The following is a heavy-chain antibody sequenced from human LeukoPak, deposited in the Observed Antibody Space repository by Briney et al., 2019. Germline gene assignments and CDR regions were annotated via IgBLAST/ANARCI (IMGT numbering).Heavy chain of an antibody. CDR2: IGTSSSYI. Sequence: PGGSLRLSCAASGFIFSTYSMNWVRQAPGKGLEWVSSIGTSSSYIYYGDSVKGRFTISRDNAKNSLYLQMNSLRAEDTAVYYCARGGVWQAFWSGNSDYWGQGTLVTVSS. J-gene: IGHJ4*02. D-gene: IGHD3-3*01. V-gene: IGHV3-21*01. CDR3: ARGGVWQAFWSGNSDY. CDR1: GFIFSTYS.